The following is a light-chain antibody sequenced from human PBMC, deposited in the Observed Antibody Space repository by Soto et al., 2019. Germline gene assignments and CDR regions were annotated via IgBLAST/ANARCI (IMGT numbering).Light chain of an antibody. J-gene: IGLJ1*01. CDR3: SSYAGSAFYV. V-gene: IGLV2-8*01. CDR1: SSDVGGYYY. Sequence: QSVLTQPPSASGSPGQSVTISCTGTSSDVGGYYYVPWYRQHPGKAPKLMIYEDSKRPSGGPDRFSGSKAGNTASLTGSGPEAEDEAYYYCSSYAGSAFYVFGTGTKVTVL. CDR2: EDS.